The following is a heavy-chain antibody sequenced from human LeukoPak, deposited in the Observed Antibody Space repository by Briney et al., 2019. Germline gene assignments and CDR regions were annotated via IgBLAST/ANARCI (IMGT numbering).Heavy chain of an antibody. CDR1: GFTFGDHA. Sequence: GGSLRLSCTASGFTFGDHAMSWFRQAPGKGLEWVGFIRSKAYGGTTEYAASVKGRFTISRDDSKSIAYLQMDSLKTEDTAVYYCTRWALGIDYWGQGTLVTVSS. CDR3: TRWALGIDY. D-gene: IGHD3-16*02. CDR2: IRSKAYGGTT. V-gene: IGHV3-49*03. J-gene: IGHJ4*02.